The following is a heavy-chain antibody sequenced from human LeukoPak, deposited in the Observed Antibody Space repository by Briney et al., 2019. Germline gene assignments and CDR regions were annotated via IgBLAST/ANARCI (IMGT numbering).Heavy chain of an antibody. V-gene: IGHV3-21*01. CDR3: VRADGNYGYVFDY. Sequence: GGSLRLSCAASGLTFSSYGMNWVRQAPGKGLEWVSSISSSSSYIYYADSVKGRFTTSRDNAKNSLYLQMNSLRAEDTSVYYCVRADGNYGYVFDYWGQGTLVTVSS. CDR2: ISSSSSYI. J-gene: IGHJ4*02. CDR1: GLTFSSYG. D-gene: IGHD5-18*01.